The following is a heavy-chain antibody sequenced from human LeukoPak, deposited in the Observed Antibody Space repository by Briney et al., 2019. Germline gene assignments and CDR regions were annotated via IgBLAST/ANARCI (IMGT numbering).Heavy chain of an antibody. CDR3: AKSIQYCSSTSCSYGMDV. Sequence: GGSLRLSCAASGFTVSGHPMSWVRQAPGKGLEWVAVISYDGSNKYYADSVKGRFTISRDNSKNTLYLQMNSLRAEDTAVYYCAKSIQYCSSTSCSYGMDVWGQGTTVTVSS. J-gene: IGHJ6*02. CDR2: ISYDGSNK. V-gene: IGHV3-30*18. CDR1: GFTVSGHP. D-gene: IGHD2-2*01.